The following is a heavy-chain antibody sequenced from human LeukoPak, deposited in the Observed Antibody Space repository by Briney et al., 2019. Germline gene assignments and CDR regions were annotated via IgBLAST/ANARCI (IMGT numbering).Heavy chain of an antibody. CDR3: AGQFDP. CDR1: GGSISSGSYY. Sequence: PSETLSLTCTVSGGSISSGSYYWRWLRQPAGKGLEWIGRIYTSGSTNYNPSLKSRVTISVDTSKNQFSLKLSSVTAADTAVYYCAGQFDPWGQGTLVTVSS. V-gene: IGHV4-61*02. J-gene: IGHJ5*02. CDR2: IYTSGST.